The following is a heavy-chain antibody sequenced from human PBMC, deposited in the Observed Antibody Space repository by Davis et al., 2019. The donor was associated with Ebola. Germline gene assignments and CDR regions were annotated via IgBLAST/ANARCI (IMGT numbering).Heavy chain of an antibody. CDR1: GFSFGDAW. D-gene: IGHD3-10*01. J-gene: IGHJ5*02. CDR2: ISSSGSTI. V-gene: IGHV3-11*01. Sequence: GESLKISRAASGFSFGDAWMSWIRQAPGKGLEWVSYISSSGSTIYYADSVKGRFTISRDNAKNSLYLQINSLRAEDTAVYYCARGRNGIGELLRWGWFDPWGQGTLVTVSS. CDR3: ARGRNGIGELLRWGWFDP.